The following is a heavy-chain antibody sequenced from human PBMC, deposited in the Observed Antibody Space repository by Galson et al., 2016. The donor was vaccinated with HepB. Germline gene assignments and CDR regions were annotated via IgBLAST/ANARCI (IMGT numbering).Heavy chain of an antibody. CDR3: ARDRRITLGRGVLNNFDY. Sequence: SVKVSCKASGYIFSNFAMNWVRQAPGQGLEWLGWINTNTGTPTFAQGFTGRIVFSLDTSVSTAYLQITRLKTEDTAMYYCARDRRITLGRGVLNNFDYWGQGTLVTVSS. J-gene: IGHJ4*02. V-gene: IGHV7-4-1*02. CDR1: GYIFSNFA. D-gene: IGHD3-10*01. CDR2: INTNTGTP.